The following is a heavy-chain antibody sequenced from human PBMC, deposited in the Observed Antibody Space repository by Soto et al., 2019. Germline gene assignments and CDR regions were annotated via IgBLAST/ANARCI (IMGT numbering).Heavy chain of an antibody. D-gene: IGHD3-3*01. CDR1: GYTFTSYG. J-gene: IGHJ6*02. Sequence: ASVKVSCKAPGYTFTSYGISWVRQAPGQGLEWMGWISAYNGNTNYAQKLQGRVTMTTDTSTSTAYMELRSLRSDDTAVYYCARDGVRNYDFWSGYYPPMDYYGMDVWGQGTTVTVSS. CDR2: ISAYNGNT. CDR3: ARDGVRNYDFWSGYYPPMDYYGMDV. V-gene: IGHV1-18*01.